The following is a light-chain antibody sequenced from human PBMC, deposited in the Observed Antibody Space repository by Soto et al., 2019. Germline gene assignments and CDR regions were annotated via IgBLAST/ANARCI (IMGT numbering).Light chain of an antibody. J-gene: IGKJ1*01. CDR1: QSVGGS. Sequence: ETVVTQSPGTLSLSPGESATLSCRASQSVGGSLAWYQQRPGPAXKLLVDHTSNRATGIPDRFSASGAGXXCTLTISRLEPEDCAVYYCQQYGTSPPTFGQGTKVDIK. CDR2: HTS. CDR3: QQYGTSPPT. V-gene: IGKV3-20*01.